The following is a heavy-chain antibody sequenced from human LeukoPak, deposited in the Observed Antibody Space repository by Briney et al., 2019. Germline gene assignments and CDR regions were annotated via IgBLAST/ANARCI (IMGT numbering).Heavy chain of an antibody. D-gene: IGHD3-10*01. CDR3: ARGLRAFGEPRFDP. J-gene: IGHJ5*02. CDR1: GGSISSGGYY. CDR2: IYSRGDT. Sequence: SETLSLTCTVSGGSISSGGYYWNWIRQPPGKGLEWIGYIYSRGDTNYNPSLKSRVTISLDTSKKQFSLNLTSVTAADTAIYYCARGLRAFGEPRFDPWGQGTLVTVSS. V-gene: IGHV4-61*08.